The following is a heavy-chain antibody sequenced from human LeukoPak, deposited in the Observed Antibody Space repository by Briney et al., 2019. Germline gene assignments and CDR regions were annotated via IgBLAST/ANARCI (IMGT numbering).Heavy chain of an antibody. CDR2: IKSKTDGGTT. J-gene: IGHJ4*02. CDR3: TTDLSDSSGYYVYY. CDR1: GFTFSNAW. V-gene: IGHV3-15*07. D-gene: IGHD3-22*01. Sequence: GGSLRLSCAASGFTFSNAWINWVRQAPGKGLEWVGRIKSKTDGGTTDYAAPVKGRFTISRDDSKNTLYLQMNSLKTEDTAVYYCTTDLSDSSGYYVYYWGQGTLVTVSS.